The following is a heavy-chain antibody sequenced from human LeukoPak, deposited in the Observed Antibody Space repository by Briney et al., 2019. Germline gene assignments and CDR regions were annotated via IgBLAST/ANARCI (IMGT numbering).Heavy chain of an antibody. CDR1: GGSISSYS. CDR3: TGDVGRYYDSSGCTAFDI. J-gene: IGHJ3*02. Sequence: SETLSLTCTVSGGSISSYSWSWIRQPPGKGLEWVGYFYYSGSTNYNPSLKSRVTISVDTSKNQISLKLSSVTAADTAVYYCTGDVGRYYDSSGCTAFDIWGQGTMVTVSS. V-gene: IGHV4-59*01. D-gene: IGHD3-22*01. CDR2: FYYSGST.